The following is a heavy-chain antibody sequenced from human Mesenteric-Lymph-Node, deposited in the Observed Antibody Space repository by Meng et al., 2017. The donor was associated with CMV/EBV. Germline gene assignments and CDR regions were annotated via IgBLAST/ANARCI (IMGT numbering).Heavy chain of an antibody. D-gene: IGHD3-3*01. CDR2: INAGNGNT. J-gene: IGHJ4*02. CDR1: TSYA. Sequence: TSYAMHWVRQAPGQRLEWMGWINAGNGNTKYSQKFQGRVTITRDTSASTAYMELSSLRSEDTAVYYCARGSLHYDFWSGYPLPHFDYWGQGTLVTVSS. V-gene: IGHV1-3*01. CDR3: ARGSLHYDFWSGYPLPHFDY.